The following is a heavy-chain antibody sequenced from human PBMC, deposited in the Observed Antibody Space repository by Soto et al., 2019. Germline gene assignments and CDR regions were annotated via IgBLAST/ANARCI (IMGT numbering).Heavy chain of an antibody. Sequence: WGSLRLSCATSGFSFSDSYMSWIRQAPGKGLEWISYISPRSTFRDYAESVKGRFTISRDSVKNSLYLQMNNLTAGDTGVYYCARGGGGGLFDPWGQGSLVTVSS. CDR2: ISPRSTFR. CDR1: GFSFSDSY. CDR3: ARGGGGGLFDP. J-gene: IGHJ5*02. D-gene: IGHD2-21*01. V-gene: IGHV3-11*06.